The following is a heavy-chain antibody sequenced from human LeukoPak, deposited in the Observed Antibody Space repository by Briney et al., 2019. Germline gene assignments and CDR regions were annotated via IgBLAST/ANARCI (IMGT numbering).Heavy chain of an antibody. J-gene: IGHJ4*02. CDR1: GLTFSSYW. CDR3: ARDRFDYYGSGSYPDY. CDR2: IKQDGSEK. V-gene: IGHV3-7*01. D-gene: IGHD3-10*01. Sequence: GGSLRLSCAASGLTFSSYWMSWVRQAPGKGLEWVANIKQDGSEKYYVDSVKGRFTISRDNAKNSLYLQMNSLRAEDTAVYYCARDRFDYYGSGSYPDYWGQGTLVTVSS.